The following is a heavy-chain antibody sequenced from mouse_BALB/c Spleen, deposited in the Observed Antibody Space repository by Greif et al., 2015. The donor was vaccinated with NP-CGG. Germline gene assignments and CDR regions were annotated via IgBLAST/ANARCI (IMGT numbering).Heavy chain of an antibody. D-gene: IGHD2-3*01. CDR2: IDPANGNT. Sequence: VQLQQSGAELVKPGASVKLSCTASGFNIKDTYMHWVKQRPEQGLEWIGRIDPANGNTKYDPKFQGKATITADTSSNTAYLQLSSLTSEDTAVYYCAYDGYYVGWFAYWGQGTLVTVSA. V-gene: IGHV14-3*02. J-gene: IGHJ3*01. CDR1: GFNIKDTY. CDR3: AYDGYYVGWFAY.